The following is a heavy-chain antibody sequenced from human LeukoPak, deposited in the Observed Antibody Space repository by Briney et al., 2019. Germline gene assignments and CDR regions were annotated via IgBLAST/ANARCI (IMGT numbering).Heavy chain of an antibody. CDR3: AKDRSGSYLDY. Sequence: PGGSLRLSCAASGFTLSRYAMNWVRQAPGKGLEWVSAISGSGGSTYYADSVKGRFTISRDNSKNTLYLQMNSLRAEDTAVYYCAKDRSGSYLDYWGQGTLVTVSS. CDR2: ISGSGGST. V-gene: IGHV3-23*01. D-gene: IGHD1-26*01. CDR1: GFTLSRYA. J-gene: IGHJ4*02.